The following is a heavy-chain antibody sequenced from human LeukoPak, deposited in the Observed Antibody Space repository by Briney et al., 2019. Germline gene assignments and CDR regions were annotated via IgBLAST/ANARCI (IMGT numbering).Heavy chain of an antibody. D-gene: IGHD3-10*01. CDR2: IKQDGSEK. CDR1: GFSFGNYW. V-gene: IGHV3-7*05. CDR3: ARGGTRGVLMEY. Sequence: PGGSLRLSCAASGFSFGNYWMTWVRQAPGKGLEWVANIKQDGSEKYYVDSVKGRFTISRDNAKNSLFLQMNTLRADETAVYCARGGTRGVLMEYWGQGTLVTVSS. J-gene: IGHJ4*02.